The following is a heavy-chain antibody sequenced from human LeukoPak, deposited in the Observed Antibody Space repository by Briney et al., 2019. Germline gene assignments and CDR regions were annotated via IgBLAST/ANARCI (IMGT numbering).Heavy chain of an antibody. CDR1: GGTFSSYA. CDR3: ARDLDYDSSGYYRPWPDYFDY. D-gene: IGHD3-22*01. V-gene: IGHV1-69*13. Sequence: SVKVSRKASGGTFSSYAISWVRQAPGQGLEWMGGIIPIFGTANYAQKFQGRVTITADESTSTAYMELSSLRSEDTAVYYCARDLDYDSSGYYRPWPDYFDYWGQGTLVTVSS. J-gene: IGHJ4*02. CDR2: IIPIFGTA.